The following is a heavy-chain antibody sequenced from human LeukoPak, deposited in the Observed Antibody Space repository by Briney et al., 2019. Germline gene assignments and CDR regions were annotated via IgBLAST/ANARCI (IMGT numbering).Heavy chain of an antibody. CDR1: GFTFSSYA. CDR3: AKDLWRDEYVLLWFGQDY. CDR2: ISGSGGST. D-gene: IGHD3-10*01. Sequence: PGGSLRLSCAASGFTFSSYAMSWVRQAPGKVLEWVSAISGSGGSTYYADSVKGRFTISRDNSKNTLYLQMNSLRAEDTAVYYCAKDLWRDEYVLLWFGQDYWGQGTLVTVSS. J-gene: IGHJ4*02. V-gene: IGHV3-23*01.